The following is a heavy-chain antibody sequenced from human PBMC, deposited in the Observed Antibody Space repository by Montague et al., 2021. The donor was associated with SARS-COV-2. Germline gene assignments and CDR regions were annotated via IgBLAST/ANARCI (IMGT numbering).Heavy chain of an antibody. J-gene: IGHJ6*03. Sequence: SETLSLTCAVYGGSFSDYYWSWVRRPPGKGLEWIGDINHRGNTNANPNLKSRGTISVDTSKNQFSLKLTSVTAADSAVYYCAGGQSGSYSGGWVPVALFAFCHYLDIWGRGTTVAVSS. D-gene: IGHD6-25*01. CDR2: INHRGNT. V-gene: IGHV4-34*01. CDR3: AGGQSGSYSGGWVPVALFAFCHYLDI. CDR1: GGSFSDYY.